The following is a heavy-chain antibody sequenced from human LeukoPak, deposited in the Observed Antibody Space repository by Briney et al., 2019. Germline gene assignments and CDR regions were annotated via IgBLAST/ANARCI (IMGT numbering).Heavy chain of an antibody. J-gene: IGHJ3*01. Sequence: ASVKVSCKASDYTFITYGLSWVRQAPGQGLEWMGWINTYKGNTNYAQKLQGRVTMTTDTPTNTAYMELRSLRSDDTAVYYCARDRSEHYDRSAYSWNDAFDLWGQGTMVSVSS. CDR1: DYTFITYG. D-gene: IGHD3-22*01. CDR2: INTYKGNT. V-gene: IGHV1-18*01. CDR3: ARDRSEHYDRSAYSWNDAFDL.